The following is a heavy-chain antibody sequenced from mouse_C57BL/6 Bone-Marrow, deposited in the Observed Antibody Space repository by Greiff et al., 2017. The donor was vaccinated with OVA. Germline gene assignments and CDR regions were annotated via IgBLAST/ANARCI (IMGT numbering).Heavy chain of an antibody. J-gene: IGHJ3*01. CDR1: GYTFTSYW. D-gene: IGHD2-5*01. V-gene: IGHV1-69*01. CDR3: ARWGSNYRAWFAY. Sequence: QVQLQQSGAELVMPGASVKLSCKASGYTFTSYWMHWVKQRPGQGLEWIGEIDPSDSYTNYNQKFKGKSTLTVDKSSSTAYMQLSSLTSADSAVYYCARWGSNYRAWFAYWGQGTLVTVSA. CDR2: IDPSDSYT.